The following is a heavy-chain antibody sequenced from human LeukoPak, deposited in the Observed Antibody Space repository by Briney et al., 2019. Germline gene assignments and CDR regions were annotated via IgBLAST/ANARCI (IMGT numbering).Heavy chain of an antibody. Sequence: TSETLSLTCTVSGGSINNYYWSWIRQPAGKGLEWIGRIYTSGSTNYNPSLKSRVTMSVDTSKNQFSLKVSSVTAADTAVYCCARAYSSSSPIDYWGQGTLVTVSS. CDR1: GGSINNYY. J-gene: IGHJ4*02. D-gene: IGHD6-6*01. CDR3: ARAYSSSSPIDY. CDR2: IYTSGST. V-gene: IGHV4-4*07.